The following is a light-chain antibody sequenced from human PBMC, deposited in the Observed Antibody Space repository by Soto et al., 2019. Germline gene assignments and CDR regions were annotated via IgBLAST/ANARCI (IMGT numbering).Light chain of an antibody. J-gene: IGKJ2*02. CDR3: QQYNNWPPCT. V-gene: IGKV3-15*01. CDR2: TAS. Sequence: EIVLTQCPGTLCLSPGESARLYCRASQNIGNKLAWYQQKPGQAPRLLIYTASTRATAVPARFSGSGSATEFTPTISSLEPEDFAVYYCQQYNNWPPCTFGQGTKVDIK. CDR1: QNIGNK.